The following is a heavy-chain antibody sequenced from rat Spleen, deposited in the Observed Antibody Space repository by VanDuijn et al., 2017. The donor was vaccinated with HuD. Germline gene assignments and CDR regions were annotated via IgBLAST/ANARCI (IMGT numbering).Heavy chain of an antibody. J-gene: IGHJ2*01. V-gene: IGHV5-22*01. CDR1: GFTFSNYD. Sequence: EVQLVESGGGLVQPGRSMKLSCAASGFTFSNYDMAWVRQAPTKGLEWVASISYDGSSTYYRDSVKVRFTISRDNAKSTLYLQMYSLRSEDTATYYCARLYYYFDYWGQGVMVTVSS. CDR3: ARLYYYFDY. CDR2: ISYDGSST.